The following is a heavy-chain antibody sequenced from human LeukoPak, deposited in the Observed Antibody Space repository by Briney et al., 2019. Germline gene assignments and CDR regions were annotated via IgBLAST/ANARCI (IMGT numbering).Heavy chain of an antibody. CDR3: ARGTDYGDYLVAMNWFDP. D-gene: IGHD4-17*01. J-gene: IGHJ5*02. CDR2: INSDGSST. Sequence: PGRSLRLSCAASGFTFSSYWMHWVRQAPGKGLVWVSRINSDGSSTSYADSVKGRFTISRDNAKNTLYLQMNSLRAEDTAVYYCARGTDYGDYLVAMNWFDPWGQGTLVTVSS. CDR1: GFTFSSYW. V-gene: IGHV3-74*01.